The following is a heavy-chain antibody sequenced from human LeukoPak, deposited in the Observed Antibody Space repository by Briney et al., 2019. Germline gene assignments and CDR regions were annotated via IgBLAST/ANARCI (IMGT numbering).Heavy chain of an antibody. CDR3: ARIVVVPAASDGAAPDYYYYYMDV. V-gene: IGHV1-18*01. CDR1: GGTFSSYA. J-gene: IGHJ6*03. CDR2: ISAYNGNT. D-gene: IGHD2-2*01. Sequence: GASVKVSCKASGGTFSSYAISWVRQAPGQGLEWMGWISAYNGNTNYAQKLQGRVTMTTDTSTSTAYMELRSLRSDDTAVYYCARIVVVPAASDGAAPDYYYYYMDVWGKGTTVTVSS.